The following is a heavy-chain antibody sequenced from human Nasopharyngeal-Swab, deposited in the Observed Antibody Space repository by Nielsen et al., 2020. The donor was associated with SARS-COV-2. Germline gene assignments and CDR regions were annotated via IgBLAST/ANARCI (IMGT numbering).Heavy chain of an antibody. D-gene: IGHD6-13*01. Sequence: SETLSLTCTVSGASITTSYWSWIRQPPGKGLEWIGYIHYSGSTNYNPSLKSRVTISKATSKNQFSLNLNSVTAADTAVYYCGTHPRGQLDPFDYWGQGSLVTVSS. J-gene: IGHJ4*02. CDR2: IHYSGST. CDR1: GASITTSY. CDR3: GTHPRGQLDPFDY. V-gene: IGHV4-59*08.